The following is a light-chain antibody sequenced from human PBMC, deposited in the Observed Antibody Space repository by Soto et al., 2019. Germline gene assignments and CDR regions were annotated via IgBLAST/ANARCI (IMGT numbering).Light chain of an antibody. CDR1: QSVSSN. CDR2: GAS. CDR3: QQYNNWPLT. J-gene: IGKJ5*01. V-gene: IGKV3-15*01. Sequence: EIVRTQSPAALSVSPGERATLSCRASQSVSSNLAWYQQKPGQAPRLLIYGASTRATGIPARFSGSGSGTEFTLTISSLQSEDFAVYYCQQYNNWPLTFGQGRRLEIK.